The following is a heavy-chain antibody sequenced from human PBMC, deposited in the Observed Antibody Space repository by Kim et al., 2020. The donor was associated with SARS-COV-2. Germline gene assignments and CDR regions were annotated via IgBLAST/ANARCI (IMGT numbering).Heavy chain of an antibody. Sequence: ASVKVSCKASGYTFTSYAMNWVRQAPGQGLEWMGWINTNTGNPTYAQGFTGRFVFSLDTSVSTAYLQISSLKAEDTAVYYCARGGRWAVAGRGKGDYWGQGTLVTVSS. CDR3: ARGGRWAVAGRGKGDY. V-gene: IGHV7-4-1*02. J-gene: IGHJ4*02. CDR1: GYTFTSYA. D-gene: IGHD6-19*01. CDR2: INTNTGNP.